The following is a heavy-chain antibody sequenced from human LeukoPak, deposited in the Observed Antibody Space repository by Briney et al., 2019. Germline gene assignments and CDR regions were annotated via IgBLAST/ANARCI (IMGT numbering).Heavy chain of an antibody. J-gene: IGHJ4*02. Sequence: AGGSLRLSCAASGFTFSNYAMYWVRQTPGKGLQWVALISYDGSNKYSADSVKGRFTISRDNSRNTLYLQMNSLRAEDTAVYYCARDRGWSQTYGSGTYGLDYWGQGTLVTVSS. V-gene: IGHV3-30*04. D-gene: IGHD3-10*01. CDR3: ARDRGWSQTYGSGTYGLDY. CDR1: GFTFSNYA. CDR2: ISYDGSNK.